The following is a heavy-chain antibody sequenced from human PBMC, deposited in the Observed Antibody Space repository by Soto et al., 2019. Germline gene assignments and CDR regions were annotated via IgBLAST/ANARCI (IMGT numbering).Heavy chain of an antibody. Sequence: GGSLRLSCAASRVSLSSYAMSCVRHAPGKGLEWVSTISASGSSTYSADSVKGPFTISRDNSKNTLYLQMNSLTAEDTAVYYCGDGGPTAAGHSNWFYPWSQRSLVSVSS. CDR2: ISASGSST. V-gene: IGHV3-23*01. D-gene: IGHD6-13*01. J-gene: IGHJ5*02. CDR1: RVSLSSYA. CDR3: GDGGPTAAGHSNWFYP.